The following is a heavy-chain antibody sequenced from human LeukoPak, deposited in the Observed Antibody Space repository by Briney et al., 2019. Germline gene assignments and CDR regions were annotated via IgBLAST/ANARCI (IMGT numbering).Heavy chain of an antibody. CDR2: IHYSGST. D-gene: IGHD3-22*01. CDR1: GGSISSSSYY. J-gene: IGHJ4*02. CDR3: ARNWFYNDSRGNHPLYYFDY. Sequence: SETLSLTCTVSGGSISSSSYYWGWIRQPPGEGLEWIGSIHYSGSTYYKLSLKSRVTISVDTSKNQFSLKLSSVTAADTAVYYCARNWFYNDSRGNHPLYYFDYWGQGTLVTVSS. V-gene: IGHV4-39*01.